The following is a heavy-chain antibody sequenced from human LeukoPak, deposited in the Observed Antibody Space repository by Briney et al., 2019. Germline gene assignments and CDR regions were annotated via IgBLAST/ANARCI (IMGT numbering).Heavy chain of an antibody. CDR2: ISGSGGST. CDR1: GFTFSSYA. CDR3: AKGSGYAPYYYGMDV. V-gene: IGHV3-23*01. D-gene: IGHD5-12*01. J-gene: IGHJ6*02. Sequence: GGSLRLSCAASGFTFSSYAMSWVRQAPGKGLEWVSAISGSGGSTHYADSVKGRFTISRDNSKNTLYLQMNSLRAEDTAVYYCAKGSGYAPYYYGMDVWGQGTTVTVSS.